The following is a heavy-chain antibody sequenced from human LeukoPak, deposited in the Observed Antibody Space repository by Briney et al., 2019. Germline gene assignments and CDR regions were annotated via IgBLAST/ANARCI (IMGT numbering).Heavy chain of an antibody. V-gene: IGHV4-4*07. D-gene: IGHD3-9*01. CDR2: IYTSGST. J-gene: IGHJ4*02. Sequence: KPSETLSLTCTVSGGSISSYYWSSIRQPAGKGLEWIERIYTSGSTNYNPSLKSQVTMSVDTSKNQFSLKLSSVTAADTAVYYCARFTDILTVYGFDYWGQGTLLSVSS. CDR1: GGSISSYY. CDR3: ARFTDILTVYGFDY.